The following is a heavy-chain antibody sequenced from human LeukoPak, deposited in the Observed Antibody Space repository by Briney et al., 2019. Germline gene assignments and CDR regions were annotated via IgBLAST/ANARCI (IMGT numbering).Heavy chain of an antibody. V-gene: IGHV3-66*01. Sequence: GGSLRLSCAASGFTFSSYSMNWVRQAPGKGLEWVSVIYSGGSTYYADSVKGRFTISRDNSKNTLYLQMNSLRAEDTAVYYCARFFPYYGMDVWGQGTTVTVSS. J-gene: IGHJ6*02. CDR1: GFTFSSYS. D-gene: IGHD3-3*01. CDR2: IYSGGST. CDR3: ARFFPYYGMDV.